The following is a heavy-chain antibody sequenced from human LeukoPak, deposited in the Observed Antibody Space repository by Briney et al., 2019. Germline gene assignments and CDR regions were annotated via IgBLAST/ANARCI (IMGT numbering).Heavy chain of an antibody. J-gene: IGHJ6*02. CDR1: GFTVSSDY. CDR2: IKQDGSEK. CDR3: ARYSGSYKVNYYYYYGMDV. Sequence: PGGSLRLSCASSGFTVSSDYMSWVRQAPGKGLEWVANIKQDGSEKYYVDSVKGRFTISRDNAKNALYLQMNSLRAEDTAVYYCARYSGSYKVNYYYYYGMDVWGQGTTVTVSS. V-gene: IGHV3-7*03. D-gene: IGHD1-26*01.